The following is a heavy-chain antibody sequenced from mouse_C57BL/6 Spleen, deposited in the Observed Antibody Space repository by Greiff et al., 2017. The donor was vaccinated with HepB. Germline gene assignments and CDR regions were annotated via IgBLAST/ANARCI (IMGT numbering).Heavy chain of an antibody. Sequence: VQLKQSGTVLAKPGASVKMSCKTSGYTFTSYWMPWVKPRPGQGLEWIGAIYPGNSDTSYNQKFKGKAKLTVVTSASTAYMELSSLTNKDSAVYYCTIGKFITTVEAPSDYWGQGTTLTVSS. J-gene: IGHJ2*01. V-gene: IGHV1-5*01. D-gene: IGHD1-1*01. CDR3: TIGKFITTVEAPSDY. CDR1: GYTFTSYW. CDR2: IYPGNSDT.